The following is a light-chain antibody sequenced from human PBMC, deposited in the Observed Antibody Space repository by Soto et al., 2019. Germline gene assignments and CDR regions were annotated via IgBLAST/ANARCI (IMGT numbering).Light chain of an antibody. CDR2: DVS. CDR3: CSYAGSSIGV. J-gene: IGLJ3*02. V-gene: IGLV2-11*01. Sequence: QSALTQPRSVSGSPGQSATISCTGTSSDVGGYNYVSWYRQHPGKAPKLMIYDVSKRPSGVPDRFSGSKSGNTASLTISGLQAEDEADYYCCSYAGSSIGVFGEGTKVTVL. CDR1: SSDVGGYNY.